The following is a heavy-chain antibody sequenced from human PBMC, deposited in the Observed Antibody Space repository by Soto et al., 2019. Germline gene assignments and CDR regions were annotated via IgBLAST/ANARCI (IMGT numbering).Heavy chain of an antibody. D-gene: IGHD3-10*01. J-gene: IGHJ4*02. CDR3: ARAQSIRGVIIVPYYFDY. V-gene: IGHV4-34*01. CDR1: GGSFSGYY. Sequence: SETLSLTCAVYGGSFSGYYWSWIRQPPGRGLEWIGEINHSGSTNYNPSLKSRVTMSVDTSKTQFSLKLSSVTAADTAVYYCARAQSIRGVIIVPYYFDYWGQGTLVTVSS. CDR2: INHSGST.